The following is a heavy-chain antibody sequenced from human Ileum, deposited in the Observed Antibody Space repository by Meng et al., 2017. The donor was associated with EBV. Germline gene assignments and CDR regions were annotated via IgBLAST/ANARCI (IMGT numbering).Heavy chain of an antibody. Sequence: QVKLRESGPGLVKSSGTLSLTCGVSGDSMTNNNWWTWVRQPPGKGLEWIGEIYHGGSTNYNPSLQSRATISVDMSKKQFSLKLRSVTAADTAVYYCARTGVGLAFDYWGLGTLVTVSS. CDR2: IYHGGST. V-gene: IGHV4-4*02. J-gene: IGHJ4*02. CDR1: GDSMTNNNW. CDR3: ARTGVGLAFDY. D-gene: IGHD2-8*01.